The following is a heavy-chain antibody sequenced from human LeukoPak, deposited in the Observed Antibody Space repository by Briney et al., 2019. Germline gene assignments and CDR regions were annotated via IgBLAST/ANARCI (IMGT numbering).Heavy chain of an antibody. CDR3: ARDRGAAAGHDAFDI. CDR1: GYTFTGYY. CDR2: ISPNSGAI. Sequence: ASVKVSCKGSGYTFTGYYIHGVRQAPGQGLEWMGWISPNSGAIKYAQKFQGRVTMTRDKSISTVYMELDTVTSADTAVFYCARDRGAAAGHDAFDIWGQGTMVTVSS. J-gene: IGHJ3*02. D-gene: IGHD3-10*01. V-gene: IGHV1-2*02.